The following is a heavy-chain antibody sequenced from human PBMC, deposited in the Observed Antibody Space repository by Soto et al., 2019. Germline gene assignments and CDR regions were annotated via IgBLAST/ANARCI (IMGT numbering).Heavy chain of an antibody. Sequence: QLQLQESGPGLVKPSETLSLTCTVSGGSIRSSAYYWDWIRQTPGKGLEWIGSIYYSGSTEYNPSLKSRVTISVDTSKNQFSLKVNSVTAADTAVYYCVADLAFCGGDCHSGAGKWFGPWGQGTLVTVSS. CDR2: IYYSGST. CDR1: GGSIRSSAYY. CDR3: VADLAFCGGDCHSGAGKWFGP. V-gene: IGHV4-39*01. D-gene: IGHD2-21*02. J-gene: IGHJ5*02.